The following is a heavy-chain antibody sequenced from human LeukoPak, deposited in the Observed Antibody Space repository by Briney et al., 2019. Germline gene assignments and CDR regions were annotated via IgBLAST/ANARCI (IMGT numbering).Heavy chain of an antibody. J-gene: IGHJ3*02. CDR2: IYHNGIT. Sequence: SETLSLTCTVSGDSISSFYWSWIRQPPGKGLEWIGYIYHNGITNYNPFLKSRVTISVDTSKNQFSLKLSSVTAADTAVYYCARERRTAYGAFDIWGQGTMVTVSS. CDR1: GDSISSFY. D-gene: IGHD3-16*01. CDR3: ARERRTAYGAFDI. V-gene: IGHV4-59*01.